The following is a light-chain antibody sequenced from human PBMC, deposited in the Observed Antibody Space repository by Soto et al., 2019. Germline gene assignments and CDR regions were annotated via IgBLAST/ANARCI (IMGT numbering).Light chain of an antibody. J-gene: IGKJ5*01. V-gene: IGKV3-20*01. CDR1: QSVSNNY. CDR3: QQHDSLPIT. Sequence: VWTQSPGTQSVSPGGTATLSCRASQSVSNNYLAGYQQKPGQAPRVVISGASRRATGIPDRFSGAGSGTDVTLTISRLEPEDFALYYCQQHDSLPITFGQGTRLEIK. CDR2: GAS.